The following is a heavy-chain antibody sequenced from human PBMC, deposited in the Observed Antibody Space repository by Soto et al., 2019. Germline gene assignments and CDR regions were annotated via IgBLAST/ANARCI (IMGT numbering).Heavy chain of an antibody. CDR1: GDTFTDYY. V-gene: IGHV1-46*01. Sequence: QVQLVQSGAGVKKPGASVKVSCKASGDTFTDYYIHWVRQAPRQGLEWMGTVNPSGGHTTYAQHFLGRMTMTRDTSTSTLYMELTSLTSEDTAVYYCARGGHVVVVTAALDYWGQGTLVTVSS. CDR3: ARGGHVVVVTAALDY. D-gene: IGHD2-21*02. CDR2: VNPSGGHT. J-gene: IGHJ4*02.